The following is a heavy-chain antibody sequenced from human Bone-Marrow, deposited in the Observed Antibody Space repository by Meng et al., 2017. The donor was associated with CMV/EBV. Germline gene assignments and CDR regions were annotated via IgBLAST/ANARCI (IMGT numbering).Heavy chain of an antibody. CDR2: ISSSGSTI. J-gene: IGHJ6*02. D-gene: IGHD6-6*01. CDR3: ARVNAGSSWFTSMFNSYYGVDV. V-gene: IGHV3-48*03. Sequence: GESLKISCAASGFTFSSYEMNWVRQAPGKGLEWVSYISSSGSTIYYADSVKGRFTISRDNAKNSLYLQMNSLRAEDTAVYYCARVNAGSSWFTSMFNSYYGVDVWGQGTTVTVSS. CDR1: GFTFSSYE.